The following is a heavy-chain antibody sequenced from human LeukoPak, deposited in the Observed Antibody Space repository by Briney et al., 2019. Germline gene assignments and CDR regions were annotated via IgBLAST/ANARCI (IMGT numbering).Heavy chain of an antibody. V-gene: IGHV3-7*01. J-gene: IGHJ4*02. Sequence: QPGGSLRLSCAASGFTFSSYSMNWVRQAPGKGLEWVANIKKDGSEKYYVDSVKGRFTISRDNAKNSLYLQMNSLRAEDTAVYYCAREEGGKLGIDYYFDYWGQGILVTVSS. CDR1: GFTFSSYS. CDR2: IKKDGSEK. D-gene: IGHD7-27*01. CDR3: AREEGGKLGIDYYFDY.